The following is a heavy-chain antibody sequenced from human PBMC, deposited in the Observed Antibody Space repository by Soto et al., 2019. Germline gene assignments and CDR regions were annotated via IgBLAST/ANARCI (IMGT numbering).Heavy chain of an antibody. D-gene: IGHD3-22*01. CDR3: AKPRYDGNSFYYYFDY. CDR2: LFHGGNT. Sequence: PSETLSLTCAAYGGSFSGYYWRWIRQAPGKGLEWIGELFHGGNTKYSPSLKGRVTMSVDTSKNQFPLELTSVTAAYTAVYYCAKPRYDGNSFYYYFDYSGQGAPVTVSS. J-gene: IGHJ4*02. V-gene: IGHV4-34*12. CDR1: GGSFSGYY.